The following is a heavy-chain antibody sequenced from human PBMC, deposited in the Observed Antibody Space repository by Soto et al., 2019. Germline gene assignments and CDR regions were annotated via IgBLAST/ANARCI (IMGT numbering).Heavy chain of an antibody. D-gene: IGHD6-6*01. J-gene: IGHJ5*02. V-gene: IGHV4-59*01. CDR3: ARGGLAARKGRWFDP. CDR2: IHYSGST. CDR1: GDSISSYY. Sequence: SETLSLTCTVSGDSISSYYWGWIRQPPGKGPEWIGYIHYSGSTNYNPSLKSRATISVDTPKNQFSLKVNSMTAADTAAYYCARGGLAARKGRWFDPWGQGTLVTVSS.